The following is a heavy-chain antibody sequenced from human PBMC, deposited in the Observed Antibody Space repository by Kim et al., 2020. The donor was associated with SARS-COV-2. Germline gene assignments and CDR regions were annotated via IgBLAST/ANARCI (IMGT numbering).Heavy chain of an antibody. J-gene: IGHJ6*02. CDR2: IDPSDSYT. V-gene: IGHV5-10-1*01. D-gene: IGHD1-26*01. CDR3: ARLLVGATIGDYYYGMDV. CDR1: GYSFTSYW. Sequence: GESLKISCKGSGYSFTSYWISWVRQMPGKGLEWMGRIDPSDSYTNYSPSFQGHVTISADKSISTAYLQWSSLKASDTAMYYCARLLVGATIGDYYYGMDVWGQGTTVTVSS.